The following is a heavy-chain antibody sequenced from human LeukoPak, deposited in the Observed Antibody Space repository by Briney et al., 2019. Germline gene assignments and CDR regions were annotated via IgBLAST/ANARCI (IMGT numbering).Heavy chain of an antibody. D-gene: IGHD2-2*01. Sequence: PSQTLSLTCTVSGGSLSSGDYYWSWIRQPPGKGLEWMGYIYYSGSTYYNPSLKSRVTISVDTSKNQFSLKLSSVTAADTAVYYCARHNYCSSTSCYSPWGQGTLVTVSS. J-gene: IGHJ5*02. CDR3: ARHNYCSSTSCYSP. CDR1: GGSLSSGDYY. CDR2: IYYSGST. V-gene: IGHV4-30-4*08.